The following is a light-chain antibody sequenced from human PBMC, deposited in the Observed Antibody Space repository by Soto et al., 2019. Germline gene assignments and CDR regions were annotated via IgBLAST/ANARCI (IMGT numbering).Light chain of an antibody. Sequence: DIQMTQSPSTLSASVGDRVTITCRASQSISSWLAWYQQRPGKAPRLLIYKASDLESGVPSRFSGSGSGTDFTLTIGSLQPDDFATYYCQQYNSYSPLTFGGGTKVEIK. CDR1: QSISSW. V-gene: IGKV1-5*03. CDR3: QQYNSYSPLT. CDR2: KAS. J-gene: IGKJ4*01.